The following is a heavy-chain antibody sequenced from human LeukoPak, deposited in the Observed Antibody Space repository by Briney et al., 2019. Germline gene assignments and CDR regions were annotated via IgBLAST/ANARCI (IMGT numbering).Heavy chain of an antibody. V-gene: IGHV3-21*01. Sequence: PGGSLRLSCAASGFTFSSYWMNWVRQAPGKGLEWVSSISSSSSYIYYADSVKGRFTISRDNAKNSLYLQMNSLRAEDTAVYYCAIIQLGSITDAFDIWGQGTMVTVSS. CDR1: GFTFSSYW. CDR2: ISSSSSYI. CDR3: AIIQLGSITDAFDI. J-gene: IGHJ3*02. D-gene: IGHD6-13*01.